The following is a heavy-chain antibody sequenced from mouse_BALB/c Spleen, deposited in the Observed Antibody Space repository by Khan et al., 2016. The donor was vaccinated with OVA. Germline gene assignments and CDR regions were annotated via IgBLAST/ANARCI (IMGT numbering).Heavy chain of an antibody. J-gene: IGHJ3*01. CDR3: AREWAAWFPY. CDR2: IYPGSDNT. V-gene: IGHV1-77*01. Sequence: QVQLKQSGAELARPGASVTLSCKASGYTFTDYYINWMRQRTGQGLEWIGEIYPGSDNTYYNEKFKGKATLTADKSSSTAYMQLSRLTSEDAAFYFCAREWAAWFPYWGQGTLVTVSA. CDR1: GYTFTDYY.